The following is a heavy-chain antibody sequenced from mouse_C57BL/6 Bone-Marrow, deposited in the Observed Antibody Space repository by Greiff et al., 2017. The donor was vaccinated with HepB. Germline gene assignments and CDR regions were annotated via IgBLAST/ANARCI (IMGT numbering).Heavy chain of an antibody. V-gene: IGHV1-80*01. CDR1: GYAFSSYW. Sequence: QVQLQQPGAELVKPGASVKISCKASGYAFSSYWMNWVKQRPGKGLEWIGQIYPGDGDTNYNGKFKGKATLTADKSSSTAYMQLSSLTSEDSAVYCWTRFGYYYYAMDYWGQGTSGHVSS. J-gene: IGHJ4*01. D-gene: IGHD2-3*01. CDR2: IYPGDGDT. CDR3: TRFGYYYYAMDY.